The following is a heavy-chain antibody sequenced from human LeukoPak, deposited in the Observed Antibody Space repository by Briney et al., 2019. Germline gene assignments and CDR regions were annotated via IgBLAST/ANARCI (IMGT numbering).Heavy chain of an antibody. Sequence: SQTLSLTCAISGDSVSSNSAAWTWIRQSPLRGLEWLGRTYYRSKWYNDYAVSVKSRITINSDTSKNQFSLQLNSVTPEDTAVYYCARAYSSAWSKHWFDPWGQGTLVTVSS. CDR3: ARAYSSAWSKHWFDP. D-gene: IGHD6-13*01. V-gene: IGHV6-1*01. CDR2: TYYRSKWYN. CDR1: GDSVSSNSAA. J-gene: IGHJ5*02.